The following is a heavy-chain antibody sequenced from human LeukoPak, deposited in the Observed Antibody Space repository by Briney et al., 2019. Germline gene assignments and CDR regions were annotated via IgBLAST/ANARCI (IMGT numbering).Heavy chain of an antibody. D-gene: IGHD5-12*01. V-gene: IGHV3-11*01. CDR3: ARDPGYSGYDYARQSLYYYYYGMDV. CDR2: ISSSGSTI. J-gene: IGHJ6*02. CDR1: GFTFSDYY. Sequence: SGGSLRLSCAASGFTFSDYYMSWIRQAPGKGLEWVSYISSSGSTIYYADSVKGRFTISRDNAKNSLYLQMNSLRAEDTAVYYCARDPGYSGYDYARQSLYYYYYGMDVWGQGTTVTVSS.